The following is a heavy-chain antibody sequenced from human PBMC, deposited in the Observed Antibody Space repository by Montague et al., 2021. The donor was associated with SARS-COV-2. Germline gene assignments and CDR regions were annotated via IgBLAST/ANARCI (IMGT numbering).Heavy chain of an antibody. D-gene: IGHD3-16*01. J-gene: IGHJ6*02. V-gene: IGHV4-31*03. CDR3: AGGLPYQMGAGAISNYAMDV. Sequence: TLSLTCTVSGASISSGGFYWSWLRQHPRKGLEWIGFIYYSGTTYHDPSLKSRLTISIDTSKNQFSLKLSSVTAADTAVYYCAGGLPYQMGAGAISNYAMDVWGQGTTVTVSS. CDR1: GASISSGGFY. CDR2: IYYSGTT.